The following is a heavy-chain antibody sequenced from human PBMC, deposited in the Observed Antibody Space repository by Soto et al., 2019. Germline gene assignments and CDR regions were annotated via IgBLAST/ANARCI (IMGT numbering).Heavy chain of an antibody. V-gene: IGHV3-23*01. J-gene: IGHJ4*02. Sequence: GGSLRLSCAASGFTFSSYAMSWVRQAPGKGLEWVSAISGSGGSTYYADSVKGRFTISRDNSKNTLYLQMNSLRAEDTAVYYCAKGPVTMVRGVIYFDYWGQGTLVTVSS. CDR1: GFTFSSYA. CDR3: AKGPVTMVRGVIYFDY. CDR2: ISGSGGST. D-gene: IGHD3-10*01.